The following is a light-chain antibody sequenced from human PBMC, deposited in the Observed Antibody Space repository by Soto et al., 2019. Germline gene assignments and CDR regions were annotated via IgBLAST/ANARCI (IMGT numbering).Light chain of an antibody. CDR2: DVS. J-gene: IGLJ1*01. CDR1: RSDVGGYNY. CDR3: CSYAGSYV. Sequence: QSVLTQPRSVSGSPGQSVTISCTGTRSDVGGYNYVSWYQQHPGKAPKLMIYDVSKRPSGVPDRFSGSKSGNTASLTISGLQAEDEADYYFCSYAGSYVFGTGTKRTVL. V-gene: IGLV2-11*01.